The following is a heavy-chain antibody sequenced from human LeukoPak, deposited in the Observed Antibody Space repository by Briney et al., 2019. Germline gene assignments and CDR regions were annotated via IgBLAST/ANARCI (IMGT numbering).Heavy chain of an antibody. V-gene: IGHV3-74*01. J-gene: IGHJ5*02. D-gene: IGHD2-15*01. CDR1: GFTFSSYW. CDR3: ARDGVGYCSGGSCYPSIFSFDP. CDR2: INSDGSTT. Sequence: PGGSLRLSCVASGFTFSSYWMHWVRQAPGEGLVWVSRINSDGSTTTYADSVKGRFTISRDNAKNSLYLQMNSLRAEDTAVYYCARDGVGYCSGGSCYPSIFSFDPWGQGTLVTVSS.